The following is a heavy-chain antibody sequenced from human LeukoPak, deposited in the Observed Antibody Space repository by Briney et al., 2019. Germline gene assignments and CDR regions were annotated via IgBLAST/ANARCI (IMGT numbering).Heavy chain of an antibody. V-gene: IGHV4-59*01. D-gene: IGHD2-2*01. CDR1: GGSISSYY. Sequence: PSETLSLTCTVSGGSISSYYWSWIRQPPGKGLEWIGYIYYSGSTNYNPSLKSRVTISVDTSKNQFSLKLSSVTAADTAVYYCARGRDIVVVPAATSMGSYYYGMDVWGQGTTVTVSS. J-gene: IGHJ6*02. CDR3: ARGRDIVVVPAATSMGSYYYGMDV. CDR2: IYYSGST.